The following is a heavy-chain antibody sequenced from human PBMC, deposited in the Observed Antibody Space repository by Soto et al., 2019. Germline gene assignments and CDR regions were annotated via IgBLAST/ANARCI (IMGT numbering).Heavy chain of an antibody. V-gene: IGHV1-69*02. J-gene: IGHJ5*02. Sequence: QVQLVQSGAEVKKPGSSVKVSCQASGDTLRTDNVNWVRQAPGPGLEGMGGILPIIGVSHYAQKFQGRVKITADKTSNTAHRAWTSLRCADTAVYYCGRGSPSWKFGSWGPGTLLTVSS. CDR3: GRGSPSWKFGS. CDR2: ILPIIGVS. D-gene: IGHD1-1*01. CDR1: GDTLRTDN.